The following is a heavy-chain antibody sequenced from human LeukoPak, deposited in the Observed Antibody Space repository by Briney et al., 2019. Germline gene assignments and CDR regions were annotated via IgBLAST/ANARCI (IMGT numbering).Heavy chain of an antibody. J-gene: IGHJ4*02. CDR3: AKDYYSRVYFDY. CDR2: ISGSGGST. CDR1: GFTFSSYA. V-gene: IGHV3-23*01. Sequence: PGGSLRLSCAASGFTFSSYAMSWVRQAPGKGLEWVSAISGSGGSTYYADSVKGRFTISRDNSKNTLYLQVNSLRAEDTAVYYCAKDYYSRVYFDYWGQGTLVTVSS. D-gene: IGHD3-22*01.